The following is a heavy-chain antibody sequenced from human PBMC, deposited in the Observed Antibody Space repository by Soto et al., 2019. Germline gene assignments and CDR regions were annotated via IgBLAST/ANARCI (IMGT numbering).Heavy chain of an antibody. D-gene: IGHD2-2*01. V-gene: IGHV1-69*13. Sequence: ASLKVSCKASGGTFSSYAISWVRQAPGQGLEWMGGIIPIFGTANYAQKFQGRVTITADESTSTAYMELSSLRSEDTAVYYCARDPVYCSSTSCLKDNWFDPWGQGTLVTVSS. CDR3: ARDPVYCSSTSCLKDNWFDP. J-gene: IGHJ5*02. CDR2: IIPIFGTA. CDR1: GGTFSSYA.